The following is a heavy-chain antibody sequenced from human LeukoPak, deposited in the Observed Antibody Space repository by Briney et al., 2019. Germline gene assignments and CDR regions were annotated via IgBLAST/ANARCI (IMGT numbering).Heavy chain of an antibody. V-gene: IGHV3-23*01. CDR2: ISGSGGST. CDR3: AKVGYDSSGRLY. CDR1: GFTFSSYW. Sequence: GGSLRLSCAASGFTFSSYWMSWVRQAPGKGLEWVSAISGSGGSTYYADSVKGRFTISRDNSKNTLYLQMNSLRAEDTAVYYCAKVGYDSSGRLYWGQGTLVTVSS. J-gene: IGHJ4*02. D-gene: IGHD3-22*01.